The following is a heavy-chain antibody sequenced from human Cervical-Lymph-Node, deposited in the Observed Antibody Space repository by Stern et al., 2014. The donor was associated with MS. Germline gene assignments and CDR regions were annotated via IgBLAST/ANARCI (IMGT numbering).Heavy chain of an antibody. CDR2: IIPLFGTA. J-gene: IGHJ4*02. D-gene: IGHD5-18*01. CDR1: GGTFSSYA. Sequence: QVQLGQSGAEVKKPGPSVKVSCKASGGTFSSYAINWVRQAPGQGLEWMGRIIPLFGTANTATNFQGRISLTANDTPRQTSMELSSLRSGDTAVYYCARALDTAMLHLHYWGQGTLVTVSS. V-gene: IGHV1-69*01. CDR3: ARALDTAMLHLHY.